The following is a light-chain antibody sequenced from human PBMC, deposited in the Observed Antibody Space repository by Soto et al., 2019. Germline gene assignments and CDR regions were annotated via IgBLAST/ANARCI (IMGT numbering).Light chain of an antibody. V-gene: IGLV3-1*01. CDR3: QAWDNSVV. CDR1: KLGGKY. CDR2: DDT. Sequence: SYELTQPPSVSVSPGQTATMTCSGDKLGGKYVCWYQQKPGQSPVLVIYDDTKRPSGIPERFSGSNFGNTATLTISGTQAMDEADYYCQAWDNSVVFGGGTKVTVL. J-gene: IGLJ2*01.